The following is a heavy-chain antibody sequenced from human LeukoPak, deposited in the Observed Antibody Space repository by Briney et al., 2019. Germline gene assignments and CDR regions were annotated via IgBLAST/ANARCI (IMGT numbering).Heavy chain of an antibody. J-gene: IGHJ5*02. D-gene: IGHD4-17*01. Sequence: GGSLRLSCAASGFTFSSYWMHWVRQAPGKGLVWVSRINSDGSSTYYADSVKGRFSISRDNAKNTLYLQMNSLRAEDTAVYYCTRGYGDWFDPWGQGTLVTVSS. V-gene: IGHV3-74*01. CDR3: TRGYGDWFDP. CDR1: GFTFSSYW. CDR2: INSDGSST.